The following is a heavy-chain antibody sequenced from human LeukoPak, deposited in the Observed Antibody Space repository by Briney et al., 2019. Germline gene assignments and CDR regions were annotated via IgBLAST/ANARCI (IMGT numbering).Heavy chain of an antibody. CDR3: ARGPSYASGWYPACYYYYIDV. CDR1: GGSFSGYY. J-gene: IGHJ6*03. V-gene: IGHV4-34*01. D-gene: IGHD6-19*01. Sequence: PSETLSLTCAVSGGSFSGYYWSWIRQPPGKGLEWIGEINHSGTTNYNPSLKSRVTISVDTSKNQFFLKLTSVSAADTAVYYCARGPSYASGWYPACYYYYIDVWGKGTTVTVSS. CDR2: INHSGTT.